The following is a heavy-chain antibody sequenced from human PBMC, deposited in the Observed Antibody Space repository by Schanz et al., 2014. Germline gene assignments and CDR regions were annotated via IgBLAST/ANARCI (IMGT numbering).Heavy chain of an antibody. CDR3: ARDRRVFDRDDLYYFDS. CDR1: GYTFTTYA. V-gene: IGHV1-18*01. CDR2: ISASNGNT. J-gene: IGHJ4*02. D-gene: IGHD3-16*02. Sequence: QVQLVQSGAEVKKPGASVRVSCKASGYTFTTYAMSWVRQAPGQGLEWLGWISASNGNTKYPQKLQGRVTMTTDTSTSTACMALTDLRSDDSAVYYCARDRRVFDRDDLYYFDSWGQGTLVTVSS.